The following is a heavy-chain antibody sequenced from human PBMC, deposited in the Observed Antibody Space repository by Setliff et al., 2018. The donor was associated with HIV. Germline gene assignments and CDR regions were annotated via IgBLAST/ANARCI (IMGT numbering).Heavy chain of an antibody. D-gene: IGHD1-1*01. V-gene: IGHV4-39*02. CDR2: IYYTGFA. J-gene: IGHJ4*02. Sequence: SETLSLTCSVSGDSMSSGSYFWGWIRQTPGKGLEWIGNIYYTGFAYYNPSLKSRVTISLDTSKTHSYLNLTSVTDADTAVYFCAREGRGDPAVATTRIDYWGQGKLVTVSS. CDR3: AREGRGDPAVATTRIDY. CDR1: GDSMSSGSYF.